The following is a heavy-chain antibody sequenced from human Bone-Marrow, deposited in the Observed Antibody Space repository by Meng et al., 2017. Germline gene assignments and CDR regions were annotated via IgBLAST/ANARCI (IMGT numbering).Heavy chain of an antibody. D-gene: IGHD6-13*01. Sequence: QVPLVQSGSELKRPGASGKVSCKASGYTFTSYDINWVRQATGQGLEWMGWMNPNSGNTGYAQKFQGRVTMTRNTSISTAYMELSSLRSEDTAVYYCARAPYSSKDWFDPWGQGTLVTVSS. CDR1: GYTFTSYD. V-gene: IGHV1-8*01. CDR3: ARAPYSSKDWFDP. J-gene: IGHJ5*02. CDR2: MNPNSGNT.